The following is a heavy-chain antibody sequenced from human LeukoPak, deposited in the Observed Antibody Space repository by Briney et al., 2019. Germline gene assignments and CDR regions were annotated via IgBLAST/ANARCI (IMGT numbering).Heavy chain of an antibody. CDR3: ASLYGSGYYTGMSAFDI. CDR1: GFTVSSNY. CDR2: IYSGGST. J-gene: IGHJ3*02. Sequence: SGGSLRLSCAASGFTVSSNYVSWVRQAPGKGLEWVSVIYSGGSTYYADSVKGRFTISRDNSKNTLYLQMNSLRAEDTAVYYCASLYGSGYYTGMSAFDIWGQGTMVTVSS. V-gene: IGHV3-53*01. D-gene: IGHD3-3*01.